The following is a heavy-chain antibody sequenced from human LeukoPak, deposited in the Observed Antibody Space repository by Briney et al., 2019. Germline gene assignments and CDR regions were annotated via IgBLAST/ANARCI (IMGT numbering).Heavy chain of an antibody. J-gene: IGHJ4*02. D-gene: IGHD3-10*01. CDR1: GGTFSSYA. CDR2: IIPIFGTA. CDR3: ARDSRDYGSGSSQYYFDY. V-gene: IGHV1-69*01. Sequence: SVKVSCKASGGTFSSYAISWVRQAPGQGLEWMRGIIPIFGTANYAQKFQGRVTITADESTSTAYMELSSLRSEDTAVYYCARDSRDYGSGSSQYYFDYWGQGTLVTVSS.